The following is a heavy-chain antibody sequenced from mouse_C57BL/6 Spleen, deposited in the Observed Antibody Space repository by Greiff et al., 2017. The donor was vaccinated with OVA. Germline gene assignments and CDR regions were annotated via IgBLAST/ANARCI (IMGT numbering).Heavy chain of an antibody. CDR2: ISYDGSN. J-gene: IGHJ3*01. V-gene: IGHV3-6*01. CDR1: GYSITSGYY. D-gene: IGHD2-2*01. Sequence: DVQLQESGPGLVKPSQSLSLTCSVTGYSITSGYYWNWIRQFPGNKLELMGYISYDGSNNYNPSLKNRISITRDTSKNQFFLKLNSVTTEETATYYCARRGYGYDDGGFAYWGQGTLVTVSA. CDR3: ARRGYGYDDGGFAY.